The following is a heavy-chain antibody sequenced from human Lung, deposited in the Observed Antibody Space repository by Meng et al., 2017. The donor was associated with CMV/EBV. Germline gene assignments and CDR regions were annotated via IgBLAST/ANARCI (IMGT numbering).Heavy chain of an antibody. CDR3: ARVGGCSGGGCYHRLFDY. CDR1: GGSISSGDYY. V-gene: IGHV4-30-4*01. Sequence: QVQRMGSGPGPAKLSQTLSLTCPVSGGSISSGDYYWSWIRQPPGKGLEWIGYIYYTGSTYYNPSLKSRVIISVDTSKNQFSLKLNSVTAADTAVYYCARVGGCSGGGCYHRLFDYWGQGTLVTVSS. D-gene: IGHD2-15*01. J-gene: IGHJ4*02. CDR2: IYYTGST.